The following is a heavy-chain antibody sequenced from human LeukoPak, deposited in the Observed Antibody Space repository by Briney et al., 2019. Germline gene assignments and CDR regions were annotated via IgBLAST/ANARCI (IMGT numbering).Heavy chain of an antibody. CDR1: GYTFTGYY. D-gene: IGHD4-23*01. V-gene: IGHV1-2*02. J-gene: IGHJ4*02. CDR3: ARALEDGGNSGEIGY. CDR2: INPNSGGT. Sequence: ASVKVSCKASGYTFTGYYMHWVRQAPGQGLEWMGWINPNSGGTNYAQKFQGRVTMTRDTSISTAYMELSRLRSDDTAVYYCARALEDGGNSGEIGYWGQGTLVTVSS.